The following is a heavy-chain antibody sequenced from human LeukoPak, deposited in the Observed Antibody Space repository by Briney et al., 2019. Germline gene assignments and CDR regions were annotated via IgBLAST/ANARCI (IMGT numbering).Heavy chain of an antibody. J-gene: IGHJ4*02. CDR1: GYSISSGYY. CDR2: IYYSGST. CDR3: ARDRRAGKNDY. Sequence: PSETLSLTCTVSGYSISSGYYWGWIRQPPGKGLEWIGSIYYSGSTCYNPSLKSRVTISVDTSKNQFSLKLSSVTAADTAVYYCARDRRAGKNDYWGQGTLVTVSS. V-gene: IGHV4-38-2*02.